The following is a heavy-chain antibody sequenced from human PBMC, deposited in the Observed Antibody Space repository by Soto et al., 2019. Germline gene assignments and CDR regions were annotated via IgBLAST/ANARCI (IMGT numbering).Heavy chain of an antibody. CDR3: TTDPPLGRYCSSTSCSE. V-gene: IGHV3-15*01. Sequence: GGSLRLSCAASGFTFSNAWMSWVRQAPGKGLEWVGRIKSKTDGGTTDYAAPVKGSFTISRDDSKNTLYLKMNSLKTEDTAVYYCTTDPPLGRYCSSTSCSEWGQGTLVTVSS. CDR1: GFTFSNAW. J-gene: IGHJ4*02. D-gene: IGHD2-2*01. CDR2: IKSKTDGGTT.